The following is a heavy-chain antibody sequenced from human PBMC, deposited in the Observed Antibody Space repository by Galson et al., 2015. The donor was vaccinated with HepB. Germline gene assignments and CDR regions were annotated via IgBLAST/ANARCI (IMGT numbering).Heavy chain of an antibody. V-gene: IGHV3-15*07. CDR3: TTFPGIELAGS. J-gene: IGHJ5*02. Sequence: SLRLSCAASGFTFSDAWMNWVRQVPGKGLEWVGRIKSKSAGGTTDYATPVKDRFTISRDDSRDTLYLQMNSLKTEDTAVYYCTTFPGIELAGSWGQGTLVTVSS. D-gene: IGHD2/OR15-2a*01. CDR2: IKSKSAGGTT. CDR1: GFTFSDAW.